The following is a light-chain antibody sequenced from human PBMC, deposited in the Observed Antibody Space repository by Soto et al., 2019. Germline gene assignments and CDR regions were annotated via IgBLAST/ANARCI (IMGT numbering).Light chain of an antibody. Sequence: DIHLTQYPSFLSASVGDRVTITCRPSQAVPNNMAWYQHQPGRAPRLLISRASTLESGVPPRFSGSGSETEFTLTISSLQSEDFAVYYCQRYKNWTVFGQGTKVDIK. CDR3: QRYKNWTV. J-gene: IGKJ1*01. V-gene: IGKV1-9*01. CDR2: RAS. CDR1: QAVPNN.